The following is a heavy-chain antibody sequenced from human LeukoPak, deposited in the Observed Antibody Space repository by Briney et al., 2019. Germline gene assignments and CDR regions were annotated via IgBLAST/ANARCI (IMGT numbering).Heavy chain of an antibody. J-gene: IGHJ4*02. CDR1: GGSINNYY. D-gene: IGHD6-13*01. Sequence: SETLSLTCTVSGGSINNYYWSWIRQPPGKGLEWIGNIFYSGSPNYNPSLKSRVTTSFDTSKNQFSLKLSFVTAADTAVYYCARVGHIVAAGTYDYWGQGTLVTVSS. CDR2: IFYSGSP. CDR3: ARVGHIVAAGTYDY. V-gene: IGHV4-59*12.